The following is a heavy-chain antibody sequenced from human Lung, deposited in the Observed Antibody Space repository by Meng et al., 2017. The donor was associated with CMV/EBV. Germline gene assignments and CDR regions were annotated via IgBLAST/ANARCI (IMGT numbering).Heavy chain of an antibody. CDR2: ISSSSSTI. J-gene: IGHJ6*02. D-gene: IGHD2-2*01. Sequence: GGSLRLXCAASGFTFSSYSMNWVRQAPGKGLEWVSYISSSSSTIYYADSVKGRFTISRDNAKNSLYLQMNSLRAEDTAAYYCARACSSTSCLAAYYYYGMDVGXQGTTGTGSS. CDR1: GFTFSSYS. CDR3: ARACSSTSCLAAYYYYGMDV. V-gene: IGHV3-48*04.